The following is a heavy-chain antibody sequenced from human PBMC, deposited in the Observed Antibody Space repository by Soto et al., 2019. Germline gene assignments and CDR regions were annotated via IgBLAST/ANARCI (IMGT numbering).Heavy chain of an antibody. CDR1: GDSVTSSNW. Sequence: LSLTCAVSGDSVTSSNWWSWVRQPPGKGLEWIGEIYHSESTNYNPSLKSRVTMSIDKSKNQFSLKLTSVTAADTAVYFCARYDFGIFDYWGQGTPVTVSS. D-gene: IGHD4-17*01. CDR3: ARYDFGIFDY. CDR2: IYHSEST. J-gene: IGHJ4*02. V-gene: IGHV4-4*01.